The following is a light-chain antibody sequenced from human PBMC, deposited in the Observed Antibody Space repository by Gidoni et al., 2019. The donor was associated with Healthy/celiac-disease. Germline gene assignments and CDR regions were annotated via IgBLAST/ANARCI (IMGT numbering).Light chain of an antibody. CDR1: QSVLYSSNNKNY. CDR2: GAS. Sequence: DIVMTQYQDSLAGSLGERATIHCKYSQSVLYSSNNKNYLAWYQQKPGQPPMLLIYGASTRESGVPDRFSVSGSGTDFTLTISSLQAECVAVYYCQQYYSTPYTFGQGTKLEIK. J-gene: IGKJ2*01. V-gene: IGKV4-1*01. CDR3: QQYYSTPYT.